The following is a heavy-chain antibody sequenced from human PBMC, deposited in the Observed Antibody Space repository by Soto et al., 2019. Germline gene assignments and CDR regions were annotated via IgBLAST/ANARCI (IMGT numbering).Heavy chain of an antibody. V-gene: IGHV1-18*01. D-gene: IGHD7-27*01. CDR2: FDPEGGEA. CDR3: VRDTGDGTFDF. Sequence: ANVSCRASDYTFTSYGISWVRQAPGQGLEWMGGFDPEGGEAIYAQKWHGRVTVTEDTVTDTAYMELSGLKSDDTAVYYCVRDTGDGTFDFWGQGALVTVSS. CDR1: DYTFTSYG. J-gene: IGHJ4*02.